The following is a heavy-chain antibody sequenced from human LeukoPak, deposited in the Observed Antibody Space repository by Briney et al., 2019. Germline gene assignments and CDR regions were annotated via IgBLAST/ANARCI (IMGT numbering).Heavy chain of an antibody. CDR1: GYTFTNYW. CDR3: ARGNHCGSTSCALDY. D-gene: IGHD2-2*01. J-gene: IGHJ4*02. Sequence: GESLKISCKTSGYTFTNYWIGWVRQMPGKGLEWMGIIYPDDSDTRYSPSFQGQVTISADKSIATAYLQWSSLKASDTAMYYCARGNHCGSTSCALDYWGQGTLVTVSS. V-gene: IGHV5-51*01. CDR2: IYPDDSDT.